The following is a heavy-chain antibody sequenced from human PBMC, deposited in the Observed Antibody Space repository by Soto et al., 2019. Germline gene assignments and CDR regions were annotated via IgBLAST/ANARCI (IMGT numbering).Heavy chain of an antibody. CDR2: IYYSGTT. V-gene: IGHV4-61*01. J-gene: IGHJ4*02. D-gene: IGHD3-22*01. CDR3: AGAKTTMIVPENI. Sequence: SETLSLTCTVSGDSVNSATYYWSWIRQPPGKGQEWIGYIYYSGTTKYNPSLKRRVTISVDTSKNQVTLNLSSVTAADTALYYCAGAKTTMIVPENIWGQGTQVTVSS. CDR1: GDSVNSATYY.